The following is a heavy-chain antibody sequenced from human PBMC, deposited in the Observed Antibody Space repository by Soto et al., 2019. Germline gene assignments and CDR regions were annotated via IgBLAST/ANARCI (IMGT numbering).Heavy chain of an antibody. CDR2: ISVFNGYA. CDR1: GYSFHNSG. Sequence: QVQLVQSGPELKKPGASVKVSCKTSGYSFHNSGISWVRQAPGQGLEWMGWISVFNGYAHYAQKFQGRVIMTADTFTNTAYMELRGRRSDDTAMYYCSKNGTTWFASWGQGTPVTVSS. J-gene: IGHJ5*01. CDR3: SKNGTTWFAS. V-gene: IGHV1-18*01. D-gene: IGHD1-1*01.